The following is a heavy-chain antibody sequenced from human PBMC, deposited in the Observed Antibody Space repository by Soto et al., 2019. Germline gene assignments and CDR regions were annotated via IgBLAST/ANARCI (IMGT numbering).Heavy chain of an antibody. CDR3: ARARGIVLMVSIGIAAAAGTYHFDY. D-gene: IGHD2-8*01. CDR2: INHSGST. Sequence: SETLSLTCAVYGGSFSGYYWSWIRQPPGKGLERIGEINHSGSTNYNPSLKSRVTISVDTSKNQFSLKLSSVTAADTAVYYCARARGIVLMVSIGIAAAAGTYHFDYWGQGTLVTVSS. V-gene: IGHV4-34*01. J-gene: IGHJ4*02. CDR1: GGSFSGYY.